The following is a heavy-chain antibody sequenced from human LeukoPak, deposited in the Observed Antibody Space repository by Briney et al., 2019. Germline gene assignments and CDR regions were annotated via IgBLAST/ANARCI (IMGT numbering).Heavy chain of an antibody. V-gene: IGHV4-30-4*01. CDR3: ARDETSFHYGMDV. CDR1: GGSISSGDYY. Sequence: SQTLSLTCTVSGGSISSGDYYWSWIRQPPGKGLEWIGYIYYSGSTYYNPSLKSRVTISVDTSKNEFSLKLSSVTAADTAVYYCARDETSFHYGMDVWGQGTTVTVSS. J-gene: IGHJ6*02. CDR2: IYYSGST.